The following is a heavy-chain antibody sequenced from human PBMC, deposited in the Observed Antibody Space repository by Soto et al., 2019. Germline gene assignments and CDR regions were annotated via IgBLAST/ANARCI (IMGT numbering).Heavy chain of an antibody. D-gene: IGHD1-26*01. CDR1: GGPFSGYY. V-gene: IGHV4-34*01. CDR2: INHLGTT. J-gene: IGHJ4*01. Sequence: QVQLQQWGAGLLKPSETLSLTCAVYGGPFSGYYWSWIRQSPGKGLEWIGEINHLGTTNYNPSLKSRVTISVGTSNKQFSLKLSSVTSADTAVYYCATRGGGSYPFYFDYWGHGTLVTVSS. CDR3: ATRGGGSYPFYFDY.